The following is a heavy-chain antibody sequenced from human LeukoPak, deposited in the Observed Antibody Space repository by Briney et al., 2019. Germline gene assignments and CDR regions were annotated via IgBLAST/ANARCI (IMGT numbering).Heavy chain of an antibody. V-gene: IGHV4-31*03. CDR1: GGSISSGGYY. D-gene: IGHD3-22*01. J-gene: IGHJ4*02. CDR2: IYYSGST. Sequence: SETLSLTCTVSGGSISSGGYYWSWIRQHPGKGLEWIGYIYYSGSTYYNPSLKSRVTISVDTSKNQFSLKLSSVTAADTAVYYCASRKQTYYYDSSRIDYWGQGTLVTVSS. CDR3: ASRKQTYYYDSSRIDY.